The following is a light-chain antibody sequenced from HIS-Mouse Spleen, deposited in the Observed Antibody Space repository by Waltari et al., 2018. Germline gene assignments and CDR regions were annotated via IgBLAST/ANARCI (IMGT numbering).Light chain of an antibody. Sequence: QSVLTQPPSASGTPGQRVPIPCSGSSPNLGSNTLNWYQQLPGTAPKLLIYSNNQRPSGVPDRFSGSKSGTSASLAISGLQSEDEADYYCAAWDDSLNGWVFGGGTKLTVL. J-gene: IGLJ3*02. V-gene: IGLV1-44*01. CDR2: SNN. CDR3: AAWDDSLNGWV. CDR1: SPNLGSNT.